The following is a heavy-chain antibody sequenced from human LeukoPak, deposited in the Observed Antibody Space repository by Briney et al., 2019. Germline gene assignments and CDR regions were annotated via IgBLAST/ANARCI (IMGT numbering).Heavy chain of an antibody. CDR1: GFTFSSYA. D-gene: IGHD3-22*01. Sequence: PGGSLRLSCAASGFTFSSYAMSWVRQAPGKGLEWVSSISSSSSYIYYADSVKGRFTISRDNAKNSLYLQMNSLRAEDTAVYYCARDGYYYDSSGYMPLDYYYYGMDVWGQGTTVTVSS. V-gene: IGHV3-21*01. J-gene: IGHJ6*02. CDR3: ARDGYYYDSSGYMPLDYYYYGMDV. CDR2: ISSSSSYI.